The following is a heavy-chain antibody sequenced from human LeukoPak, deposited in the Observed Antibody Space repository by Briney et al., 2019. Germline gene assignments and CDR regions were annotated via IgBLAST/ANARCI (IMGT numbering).Heavy chain of an antibody. J-gene: IGHJ5*01. V-gene: IGHV4-31*03. CDR2: IYYTGTT. CDR1: GGPISSGYY. Sequence: SETLSLTCTVGGPISSGYYWSWIRLLPGKGLEWIGFIYYTGTTSYNPSLMSRITISVDTSKNQFSLELTSVTAADTAVYYCARGPSSYDYDSWGQGTLVTVSS. CDR3: ARGPSSYDYDS. D-gene: IGHD5-18*01.